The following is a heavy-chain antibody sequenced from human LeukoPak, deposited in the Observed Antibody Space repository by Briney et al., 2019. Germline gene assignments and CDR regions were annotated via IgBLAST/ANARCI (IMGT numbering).Heavy chain of an antibody. CDR1: GLPHCSYN. V-gene: IGHV3-48*03. D-gene: IGHD3-22*01. CDR3: ARDRAVGGYYFGLDY. J-gene: IGHJ4*02. CDR2: ISSSESTI. Sequence: GGPLSLSCAVSGLPHCSYNMNGVTQAPGESVEWGLYISSSESTIYYAHHVKSRFTVSTDNAKNSLSLQMNSLRAEDTAVYYCARDRAVGGYYFGLDYWGQGTLVTVSS.